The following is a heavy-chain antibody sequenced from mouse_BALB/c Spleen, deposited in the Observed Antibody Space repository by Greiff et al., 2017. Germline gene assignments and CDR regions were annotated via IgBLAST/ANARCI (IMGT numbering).Heavy chain of an antibody. Sequence: EVMLVESGGGLVQPGGSRKLSCAASGFTFSSFGMHWVRQAPEKGLEWVAYISSGSSTIYYADTVKGRFTISRDNPKNTLFLQMTSLRSEDTAMYYCARSRTTGGLDYWGQGTTLTVSS. CDR2: ISSGSSTI. CDR3: ARSRTTGGLDY. J-gene: IGHJ2*01. V-gene: IGHV5-17*02. D-gene: IGHD1-1*01. CDR1: GFTFSSFG.